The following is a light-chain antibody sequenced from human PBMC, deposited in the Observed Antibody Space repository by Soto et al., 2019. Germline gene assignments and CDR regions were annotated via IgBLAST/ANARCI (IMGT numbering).Light chain of an antibody. J-gene: IGLJ2*01. CDR2: DVS. Sequence: QSALTQPASVSGSPGQSITISCTGTINDIGGYNYVSWYQQHPGKVPKPLIYDVSNRPSGVSGRFSGSKSGNTASLTIAGLQADDEADYHCSSYTRSDTLIFGGGTKLTVL. CDR3: SSYTRSDTLI. CDR1: INDIGGYNY. V-gene: IGLV2-14*03.